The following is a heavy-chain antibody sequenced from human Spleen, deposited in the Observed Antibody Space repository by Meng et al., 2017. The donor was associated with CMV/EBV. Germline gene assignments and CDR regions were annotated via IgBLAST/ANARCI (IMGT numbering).Heavy chain of an antibody. J-gene: IGHJ4*02. CDR2: IRDTGGST. V-gene: IGHV3-23*01. Sequence: ESLKISCAACGFTFSSYAMSWVRQAPGKGLEWVSAIRDTGGSTYYADSVKGRFTISIDTSKNTLYLQMNSLRAEDTAVYYCAKVAYSSSFGYYFDFWGQGPLVTVSS. D-gene: IGHD6-6*01. CDR3: AKVAYSSSFGYYFDF. CDR1: GFTFSSYA.